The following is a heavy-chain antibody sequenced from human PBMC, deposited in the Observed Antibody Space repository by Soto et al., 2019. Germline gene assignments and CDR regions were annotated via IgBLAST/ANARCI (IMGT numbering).Heavy chain of an antibody. J-gene: IGHJ6*02. CDR2: VFYTGST. CDR1: GGSVSSDNYF. V-gene: IGHV4-61*01. D-gene: IGHD2-2*01. Sequence: QVQLQESGPGLVKPSETLSLTCTVSGGSVSSDNYFWSWIRQPPGKGLEWIGYVFYTGSTNYNPSLKSRVTISQDTSKNQCSLKLNSVTAADTAVYYCARADQPGIYYYGMDVWGQGTTVTVSS. CDR3: ARADQPGIYYYGMDV.